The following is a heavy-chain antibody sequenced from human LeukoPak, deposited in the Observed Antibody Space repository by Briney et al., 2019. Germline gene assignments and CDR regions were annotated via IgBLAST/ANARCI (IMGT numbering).Heavy chain of an antibody. V-gene: IGHV4-39*07. CDR1: GGSISSSSYY. CDR3: ARPGYSYGEFDY. J-gene: IGHJ4*02. CDR2: IYYSGST. Sequence: SETLSLTSTVSGGSISSSSYYWGWIRQPPGKGLEWIGSIYYSGSTYYNPSLKSRVTISVDTSKNQFSLKLSSVTAADTAVYYCARPGYSYGEFDYWGQGTLVTVSS. D-gene: IGHD5-18*01.